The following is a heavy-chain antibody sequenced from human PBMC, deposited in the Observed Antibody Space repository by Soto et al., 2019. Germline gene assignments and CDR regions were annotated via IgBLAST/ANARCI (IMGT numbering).Heavy chain of an antibody. D-gene: IGHD3-10*01. V-gene: IGHV4-39*02. J-gene: IGHJ6*03. Sequence: QVQLQESGPGLVKPSETLSLTCNVSSAPIGRNSYYWVWISQPQGKGLAWIGSIYSSGTAYYNPSLKSRASISVYTSTNHFSLKLSSVTAADTAGYYCAQCLSFHASGSSSVDDIYYYMNVGGKGTTFNVSS. CDR2: IYSSGTA. CDR1: SAPIGRNSYY. CDR3: AQCLSFHASGSSSVDDIYYYMNV.